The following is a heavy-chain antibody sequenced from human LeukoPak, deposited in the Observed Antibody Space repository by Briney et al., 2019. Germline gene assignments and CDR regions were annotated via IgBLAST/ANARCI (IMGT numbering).Heavy chain of an antibody. CDR2: LRPDGSDK. V-gene: IGHV3-7*01. CDR3: ARDAYDDASES. D-gene: IGHD3-3*01. CDR1: GLTFSGYW. J-gene: IGHJ5*02. Sequence: HPGGSLRLSCAASGLTFSGYWMTWVRQAPGKGLEWVANLRPDGSDKYYADSVKGRFTISRDNAKNSLYLQMNGLRADDTAIYYCARDAYDDASESWGQGTLVTVSS.